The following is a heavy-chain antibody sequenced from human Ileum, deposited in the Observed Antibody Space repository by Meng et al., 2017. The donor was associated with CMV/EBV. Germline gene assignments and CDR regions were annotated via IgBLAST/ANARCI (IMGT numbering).Heavy chain of an antibody. Sequence: QVYLVQSGSELKKPGASVKVSCKTSGYTFTTNNISWVRQAPGQGPEWMGWIDTNTGNPTYAQAFTGRFVFSLDTSVNTAYLQITSLKAEDTAVYYCARDGLSGRYFDYWGQGTLVTVSS. CDR1: GYTFTTNN. J-gene: IGHJ4*02. CDR2: IDTNTGNP. D-gene: IGHD1-26*01. CDR3: ARDGLSGRYFDY. V-gene: IGHV7-4-1*02.